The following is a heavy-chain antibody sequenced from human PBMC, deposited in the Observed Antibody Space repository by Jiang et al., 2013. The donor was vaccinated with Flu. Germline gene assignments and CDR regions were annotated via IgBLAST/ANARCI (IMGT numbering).Heavy chain of an antibody. Sequence: GSSVKVSCKASGGTFSSYAISWVRQAPGQGLEWMGGIIPIFGTANYAQKFQGRVTITADKSTSTAYVELSSLRSEDTAVYYCARVMDYDILTGSHYYYGMDVWGQGTTVTVSS. CDR1: GGTFSSYA. CDR3: ARVMDYDILTGSHYYYGMDV. V-gene: IGHV1-69*06. D-gene: IGHD3-9*01. CDR2: IIPIFGTA. J-gene: IGHJ6*02.